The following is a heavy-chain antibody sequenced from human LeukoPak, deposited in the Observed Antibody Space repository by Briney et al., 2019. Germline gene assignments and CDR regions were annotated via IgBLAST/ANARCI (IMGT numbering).Heavy chain of an antibody. Sequence: GGSPRLSCAVSGFTFGGRLMHWVRQAPGKGLVWVALIRDDGSTTNYADSVKGRFTASRDDAKNTVYLQMSSLRAEDTAVYYCHPLAFVSNWGQGTLVTVSS. CDR1: GFTFGGRL. CDR2: IRDDGSTT. CDR3: HPLAFVSN. D-gene: IGHD3-16*01. V-gene: IGHV3-74*01. J-gene: IGHJ4*02.